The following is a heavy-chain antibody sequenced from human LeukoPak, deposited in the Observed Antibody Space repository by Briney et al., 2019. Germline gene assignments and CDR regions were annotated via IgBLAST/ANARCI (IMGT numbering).Heavy chain of an antibody. CDR3: ATYGHSESSSFNL. J-gene: IGHJ5*02. CDR2: ISYDGSNR. V-gene: IGHV3-30*03. CDR1: GFTFSHYG. D-gene: IGHD3-10*01. Sequence: GGSLRLSCAASGFTFSHYGMHWVRQAPGKGLEWVAVISYDGSNRYYADSAKGRFIISRDNSKNTLYLQMNSLRTEDTAVYYCATYGHSESSSFNLWGQGTLVTVSS.